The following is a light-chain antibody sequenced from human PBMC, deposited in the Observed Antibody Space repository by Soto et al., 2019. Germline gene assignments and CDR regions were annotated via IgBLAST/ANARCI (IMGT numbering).Light chain of an antibody. Sequence: QSALTQPASVSGSPGQSITISCTGTSSDIGGYNFVSWYQQHPGKAPKLMIYGVTNRPSGISNRFSGSKSGNTASLTISGVQPEDEADYYCSSYRTMTTLVFGGGTKLTVL. CDR2: GVT. CDR1: SSDIGGYNF. V-gene: IGLV2-14*01. J-gene: IGLJ2*01. CDR3: SSYRTMTTLV.